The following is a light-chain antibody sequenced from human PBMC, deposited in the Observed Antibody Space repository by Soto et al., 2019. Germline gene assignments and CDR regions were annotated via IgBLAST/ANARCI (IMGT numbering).Light chain of an antibody. CDR1: QGIRDF. J-gene: IGKJ4*01. CDR2: AAS. V-gene: IGKV1-9*01. Sequence: DIQLTQSPSFLSASVGDRVTITCRASQGIRDFLAWYQQKPGKAPKLLIYAASTLQAGVPTRFSGFASGTEFTLTISNLLPADSATYYCQQFTVYPLTFGGGTKVEIK. CDR3: QQFTVYPLT.